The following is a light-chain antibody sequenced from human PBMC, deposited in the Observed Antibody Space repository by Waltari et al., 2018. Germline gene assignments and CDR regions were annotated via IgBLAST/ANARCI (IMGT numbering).Light chain of an antibody. V-gene: IGKV3-15*01. J-gene: IGKJ1*01. CDR3: QQYNNWPLT. CDR1: QTVSSS. CDR2: GAS. Sequence: EIVMTQSPATLSLSPGERAALSGRASQTVSSSLAWYQQKPGQAPRLLIYGASTRATGIPARFGGRGSGTEFTLTISSLQSEDFSVYYCQQYNNWPLTFGQGTKVEIK.